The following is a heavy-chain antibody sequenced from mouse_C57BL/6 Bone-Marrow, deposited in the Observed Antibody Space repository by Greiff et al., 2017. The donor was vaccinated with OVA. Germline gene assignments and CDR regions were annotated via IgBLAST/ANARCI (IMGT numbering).Heavy chain of an antibody. V-gene: IGHV1-55*01. J-gene: IGHJ4*01. CDR2: IYPGSGST. Sequence: QVQLQQPGAELVKPGASVKMSCKASGYTFTSYWITWVKQRPGQGLEWIGDIYPGSGSTNYNEKFKSKATLTVDTSSSTAYMQLSSLTSEDSAVYYCARSPTVVAPYYAMDYWGQGTSVTVSS. CDR1: GYTFTSYW. CDR3: ARSPTVVAPYYAMDY. D-gene: IGHD1-1*01.